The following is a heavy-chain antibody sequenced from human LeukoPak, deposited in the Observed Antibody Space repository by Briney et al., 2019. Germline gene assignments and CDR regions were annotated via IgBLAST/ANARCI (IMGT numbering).Heavy chain of an antibody. Sequence: SETLSLTCTVSGGSISSYYWSWIWQPPGKGLEWIGYIYYSGSTNYNPSLKSRVTISVDTSKNQFSLKLSSVTAADTAVYYCARHMMGYYFDYWGQGTLVTVSS. CDR1: GGSISSYY. CDR2: IYYSGST. D-gene: IGHD3-16*01. J-gene: IGHJ4*02. CDR3: ARHMMGYYFDY. V-gene: IGHV4-59*08.